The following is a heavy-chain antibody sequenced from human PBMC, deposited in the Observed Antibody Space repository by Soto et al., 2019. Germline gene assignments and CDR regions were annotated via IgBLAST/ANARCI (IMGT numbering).Heavy chain of an antibody. V-gene: IGHV3-30-3*01. CDR2: ISYDGSNK. Sequence: QVQLVESGGGVVQPGRSLRLSCAASGFTFSSYAMHWVRQAPGKGLEWVAVISYDGSNKYYADSVKGRFTISRDNSKNTLYLQMNSLRAEDTAVYYCARTRPLPYSSSWRGGFDYWGQGTLVTVSS. CDR1: GFTFSSYA. CDR3: ARTRPLPYSSSWRGGFDY. J-gene: IGHJ4*02. D-gene: IGHD6-13*01.